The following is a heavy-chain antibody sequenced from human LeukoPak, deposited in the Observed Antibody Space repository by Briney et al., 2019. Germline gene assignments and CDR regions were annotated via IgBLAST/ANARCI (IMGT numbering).Heavy chain of an antibody. V-gene: IGHV1-69*13. D-gene: IGHD5-24*01. Sequence: SVKVSCKDSGGTFSSYAISWVRQAPGQGREWMGGIIPIFGTANYGQKFQGRVTITPDESTSTTYMELSSLRSEDTAVYYCASSRDGYNFNYWGQGTLVTVSS. CDR2: IIPIFGTA. CDR1: GGTFSSYA. CDR3: ASSRDGYNFNY. J-gene: IGHJ4*02.